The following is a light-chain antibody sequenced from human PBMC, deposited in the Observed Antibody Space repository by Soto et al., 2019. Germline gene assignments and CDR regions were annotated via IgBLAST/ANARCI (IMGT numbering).Light chain of an antibody. Sequence: QSALTQPASVSGSPGQSITISCTGASSDVGGYNFVSWYQQHPGKAPKLIISELNKRPSGISNRFSGSKSGNTASLTISGLQAEDEADYYCCSYAGSTTWVFGGGTKVTVL. CDR1: SSDVGGYNF. J-gene: IGLJ3*02. CDR2: ELN. V-gene: IGLV2-23*02. CDR3: CSYAGSTTWV.